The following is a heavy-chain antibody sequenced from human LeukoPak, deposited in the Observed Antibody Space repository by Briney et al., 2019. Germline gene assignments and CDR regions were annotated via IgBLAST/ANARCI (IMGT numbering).Heavy chain of an antibody. Sequence: ASVKVSCKASAYTFTGYYMHWVRQAPRQPLEWMGWINPDSGGTNYAQKFQGRVTMTRDTSISTAYMEVSWLRSDDTAVYYCAREGSGWYGNFDYWGQGTLVTVSS. CDR2: INPDSGGT. D-gene: IGHD6-19*01. CDR1: AYTFTGYY. V-gene: IGHV1-2*02. J-gene: IGHJ4*02. CDR3: AREGSGWYGNFDY.